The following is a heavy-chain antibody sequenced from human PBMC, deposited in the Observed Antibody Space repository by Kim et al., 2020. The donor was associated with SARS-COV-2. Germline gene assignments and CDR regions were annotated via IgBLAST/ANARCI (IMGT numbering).Heavy chain of an antibody. Sequence: GGSLRLSCAASGFTFSSYAMSWVRQAPGKGLEWVSAISGSGGNTYYAGSVTGRFTIARDNSKSTLYLQMNSLRAEDTAVYYCSKYPSRGSSYFDYWGHGT. J-gene: IGHJ4*01. CDR1: GFTFSSYA. CDR2: ISGSGGNT. D-gene: IGHD5-12*01. CDR3: SKYPSRGSSYFDY. V-gene: IGHV3-23*01.